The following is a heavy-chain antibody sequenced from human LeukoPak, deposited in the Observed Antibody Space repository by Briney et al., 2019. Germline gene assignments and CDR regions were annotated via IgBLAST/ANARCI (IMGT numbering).Heavy chain of an antibody. D-gene: IGHD3-10*02. CDR3: AELGITMIGGA. V-gene: IGHV3-48*03. J-gene: IGHJ6*04. CDR1: GFTFSSYE. Sequence: GGSLRLSCAASGFTFSSYEMNWVRQAPGKWLEWVSYISSSGSTIYYADSVKGRFTISRDNAKNSLYLQMNSLRAEDTAVYYCAELGITMIGGAWGKGTTVTISS. CDR2: ISSSGSTI.